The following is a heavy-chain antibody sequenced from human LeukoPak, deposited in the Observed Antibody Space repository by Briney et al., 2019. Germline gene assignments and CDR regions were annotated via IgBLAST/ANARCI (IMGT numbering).Heavy chain of an antibody. CDR1: GGSVSGYY. J-gene: IGHJ5*02. Sequence: SETLSLTCTVSGGSVSGYYWTWIRQPPGKGLEWIGYIYDSGITNYNPSLKSRVTISVDTSKNQFSLKLSSVTAADTGVYYCARGHDYYGSGRQSWFDPWGQGTLVTVSS. CDR2: IYDSGIT. V-gene: IGHV4-59*02. D-gene: IGHD3-10*01. CDR3: ARGHDYYGSGRQSWFDP.